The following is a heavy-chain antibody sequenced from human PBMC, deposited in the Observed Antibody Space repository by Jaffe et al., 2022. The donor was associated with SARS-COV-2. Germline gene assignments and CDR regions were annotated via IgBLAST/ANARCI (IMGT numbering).Heavy chain of an antibody. J-gene: IGHJ4*02. CDR1: GITFINAW. CDR3: TTGIGPNGIDY. CDR2: IKSETAGGTT. D-gene: IGHD1-1*01. V-gene: IGHV3-15*01. Sequence: EVPLVESGGGLVNPGGSLRLSCAASGITFINAWMSWVRQAPGKGLEWVGRIKSETAGGTTDYAAPVKGRFIISRDDSKNTLYLQMNSLKIEDTAVYYCTTGIGPNGIDYWGQGTLVTVSS.